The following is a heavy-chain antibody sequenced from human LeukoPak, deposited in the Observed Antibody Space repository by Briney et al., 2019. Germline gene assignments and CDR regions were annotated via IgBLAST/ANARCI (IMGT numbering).Heavy chain of an antibody. Sequence: SQTLSLTCTVSGGSISSGGYYWSWIRQPPGKGLEWIGEINHSGTANSNPSLKSRVTISVDTSKNQFSLKLSSVTAADTAVYYCARNTVTGPAVFDYWGQGTLVTVSS. J-gene: IGHJ4*02. CDR1: GGSISSGGYY. D-gene: IGHD4-17*01. CDR3: ARNTVTGPAVFDY. CDR2: INHSGTA. V-gene: IGHV4-30-2*01.